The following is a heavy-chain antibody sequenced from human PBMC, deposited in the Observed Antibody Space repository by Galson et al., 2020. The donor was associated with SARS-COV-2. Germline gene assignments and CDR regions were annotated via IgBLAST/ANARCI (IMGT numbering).Heavy chain of an antibody. D-gene: IGHD2-2*01. J-gene: IGHJ4*02. CDR2: INPNSGDT. Sequence: ASVKVSCKASGYTFTGYYIHWVRQAPGQGLEWMGWINPNSGDTNYAQKFQGWVTMTRDSSITTAYMELSRLRSDDTAVYYCGRETEMPTFNYFDYWGQGTLVTVSS. CDR3: GRETEMPTFNYFDY. V-gene: IGHV1-2*04. CDR1: GYTFTGYY.